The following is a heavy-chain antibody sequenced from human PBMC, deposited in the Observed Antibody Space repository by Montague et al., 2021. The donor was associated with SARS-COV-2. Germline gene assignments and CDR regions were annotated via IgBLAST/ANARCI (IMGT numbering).Heavy chain of an antibody. J-gene: IGHJ4*02. CDR2: ITYNGRNK. Sequence: SLRLSCAASGFTFSSYALHWVRQAPGKGPEWVAVITYNGRNKQFGDSVKGRSTISRDNPKNTLYLQVDSLRNDDTAVYYCAREPKPVGYSYGYTFFDYWGQGTMVTVSS. CDR1: GFTFSSYA. D-gene: IGHD5-18*01. V-gene: IGHV3-30*03. CDR3: AREPKPVGYSYGYTFFDY.